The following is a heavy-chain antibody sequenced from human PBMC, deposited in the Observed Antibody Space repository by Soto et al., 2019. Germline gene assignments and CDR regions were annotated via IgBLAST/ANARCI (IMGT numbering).Heavy chain of an antibody. Sequence: TLSLTGIVSGGSNRRGGYYWSWIRQNAGKALARIGYIYSSGTPYYNPSLKRRVTISVHTSKNQFSLKLSSVTAADTAVYYCARGLPMDVWGQGTPVTVSS. J-gene: IGHJ6*02. CDR1: GGSNRRGGYY. CDR3: ARGLPMDV. CDR2: IYSSGTP. V-gene: IGHV4-31*03.